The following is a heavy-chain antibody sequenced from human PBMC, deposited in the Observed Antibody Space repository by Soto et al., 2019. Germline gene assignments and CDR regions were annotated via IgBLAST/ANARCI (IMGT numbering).Heavy chain of an antibody. CDR1: GYTFTSYG. CDR3: ARVFYYYDNSGLAY. Sequence: QVRLEQSGPEVKKTGASVRVSCKASGYTFTSYGISWVRQAPGQGLEWMGWINIYSGDANYAQRFQVRGTMTRDTSTNTVYMEMRSLRSDDTAVYYCARVFYYYDNSGLAYRGPGTLGTVS. CDR2: INIYSGDA. V-gene: IGHV1-18*01. D-gene: IGHD3-22*01. J-gene: IGHJ4*02.